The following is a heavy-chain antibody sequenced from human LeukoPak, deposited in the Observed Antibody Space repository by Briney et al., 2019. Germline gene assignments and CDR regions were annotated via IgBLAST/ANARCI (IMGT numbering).Heavy chain of an antibody. V-gene: IGHV4-59*01. J-gene: IGHJ4*02. CDR1: GGSISSYY. CDR3: AGSTWLALPRY. D-gene: IGHD6-19*01. CDR2: IYYSGST. Sequence: SETLSLTCTVSGGSISSYYWSWIRQPPGKGLEWIGDIYYSGSTNYNPSLKSRVNISVDTSKNQFSLKLSSVTAEDTAVYYCAGSTWLALPRYWGQGTLVSVSS.